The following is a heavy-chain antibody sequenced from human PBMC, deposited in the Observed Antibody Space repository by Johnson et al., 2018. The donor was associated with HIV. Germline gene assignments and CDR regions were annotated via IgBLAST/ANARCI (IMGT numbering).Heavy chain of an antibody. V-gene: IGHV3-7*04. CDR2: IKQDGSEK. D-gene: IGHD3-3*01. CDR1: GFTFSSYW. Sequence: VQLVESGGGLAQPGGSLRLSCAASGFTFSSYWMAWVRQAPGKGLEWVANIKQDGSEKYYVDSVKGRFTISRDNAKNSLYLQMNSLRAEDTAVYYCARAYYTFWSGYDAFDIWGQGTMVTVSS. CDR3: ARAYYTFWSGYDAFDI. J-gene: IGHJ3*02.